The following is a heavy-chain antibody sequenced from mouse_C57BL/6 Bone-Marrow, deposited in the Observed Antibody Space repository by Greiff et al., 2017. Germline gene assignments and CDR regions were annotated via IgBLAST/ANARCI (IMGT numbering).Heavy chain of an antibody. CDR3: ARGKPQGAMDY. CDR1: GYTFTNYW. J-gene: IGHJ4*01. V-gene: IGHV1-63*01. CDR2: IYPGGGYT. Sequence: QVQLKESGAELVRPGTSVKMSCKASGYTFTNYWIGWAKQRPGHGLEWIGDIYPGGGYTNYNEKFKGKATLTADKSSSTAYMQFSSLTSEDSAIYYCARGKPQGAMDYWGQGTSVTVSS.